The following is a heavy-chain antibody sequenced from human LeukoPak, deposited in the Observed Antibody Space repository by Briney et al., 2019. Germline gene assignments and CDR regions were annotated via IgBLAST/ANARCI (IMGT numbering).Heavy chain of an antibody. CDR2: IYYSGST. CDR1: GGSISSSSYY. CDR3: ARWGSSSWYDRVDY. J-gene: IGHJ4*02. D-gene: IGHD6-13*01. V-gene: IGHV4-39*01. Sequence: SETLSLTCTVSGGSISSSSYYWGWIRQPPGKGLEWIGSIYYSGSTYYNPSLKSRVTISVDTSKNQFSLKLSSVTAADTAVYYCARWGSSSWYDRVDYWGQGTLVTVSS.